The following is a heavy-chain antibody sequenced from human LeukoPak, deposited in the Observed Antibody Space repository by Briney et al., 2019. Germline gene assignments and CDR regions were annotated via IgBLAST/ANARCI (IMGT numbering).Heavy chain of an antibody. Sequence: GGSLRLSCAASGFTFSSYEMNWVRQAPGKGLEWVSAISGSGGSTYYADSVKGRFTISRDNSKNTLYLQMNSLRAEDTAVYYCAKDDRRAGYYGSGSYGYWGQGTLVTVSS. CDR3: AKDDRRAGYYGSGSYGY. J-gene: IGHJ4*02. CDR2: ISGSGGST. D-gene: IGHD3-10*01. CDR1: GFTFSSYE. V-gene: IGHV3-23*01.